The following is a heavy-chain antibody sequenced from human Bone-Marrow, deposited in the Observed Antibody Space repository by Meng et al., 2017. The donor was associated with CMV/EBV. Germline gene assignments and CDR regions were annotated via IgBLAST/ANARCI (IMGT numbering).Heavy chain of an antibody. Sequence: ASVKVSCKASGYTFTSYGISWVRQAPGQGLEWMGWISAYNGNTNYAQKLQGRVTMTTDTSTSTAYMELRSLRSDDTAVYYCARDPAVAGFPYHYYYGMDVWGQGNTVTVSS. J-gene: IGHJ6*02. V-gene: IGHV1-18*01. CDR3: ARDPAVAGFPYHYYYGMDV. CDR1: GYTFTSYG. D-gene: IGHD6-19*01. CDR2: ISAYNGNT.